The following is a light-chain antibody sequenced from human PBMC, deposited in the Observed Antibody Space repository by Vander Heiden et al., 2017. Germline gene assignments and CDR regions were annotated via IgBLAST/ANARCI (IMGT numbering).Light chain of an antibody. V-gene: IGLV1-44*01. J-gene: IGLJ3*02. CDR1: SSNIGSFA. Sequence: QSLLTQPPSASGTPGQRVTISCPGSSSNIGSFAVNWYHQLPETAPKLLIYSDNHRPSGVPDRFSGSRSGTSASLAISGLQSGDKADYYCATWDHSLNAWVFGGGTKLTVL. CDR3: ATWDHSLNAWV. CDR2: SDN.